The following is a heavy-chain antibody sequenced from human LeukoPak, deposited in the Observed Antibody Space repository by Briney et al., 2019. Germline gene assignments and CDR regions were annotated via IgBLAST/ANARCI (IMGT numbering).Heavy chain of an antibody. Sequence: SETLSLTCTVSGGSISSHYWSWIRQPPGKGLEWIGEINHSGSTNYNPSLKSRVTISVDTSKNQFSLKLSSVTAADTAVYYCARGIAVAGPVDYWGQGTLVTVSS. CDR2: INHSGST. V-gene: IGHV4-34*01. CDR3: ARGIAVAGPVDY. J-gene: IGHJ4*02. CDR1: GGSISSHY. D-gene: IGHD6-19*01.